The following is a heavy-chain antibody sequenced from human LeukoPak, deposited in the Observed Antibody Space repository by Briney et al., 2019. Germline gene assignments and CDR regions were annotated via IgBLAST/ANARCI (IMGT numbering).Heavy chain of an antibody. CDR3: ARVPISTTARGYFDY. CDR1: GGSVSSGSYY. Sequence: SETLSLTCTVSGGSVSSGSYYWSWIRQPPGKGLEWIGYIYYSGSTTYNPSLKSRVTISVDTSKNKFSLKLSSVTAADTAVYYCARVPISTTARGYFDYWGQGTLVTASS. J-gene: IGHJ4*02. V-gene: IGHV4-61*01. CDR2: IYYSGST. D-gene: IGHD4-17*01.